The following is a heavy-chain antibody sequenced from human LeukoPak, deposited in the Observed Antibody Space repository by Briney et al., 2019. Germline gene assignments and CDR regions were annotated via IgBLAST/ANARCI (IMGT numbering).Heavy chain of an antibody. J-gene: IGHJ4*02. D-gene: IGHD1-14*01. V-gene: IGHV3-30*02. CDR3: ARDNPEYSDY. Sequence: PGGSLRLSCAASGFTFSSYAMHWVRQAPGKGLEWVAFIRYDENNKYYADSVKGRFTISRDNAKNSLYLQMNSLRAEDTAVYYCARDNPEYSDYWGQGTLVTVSS. CDR2: IRYDENNK. CDR1: GFTFSSYA.